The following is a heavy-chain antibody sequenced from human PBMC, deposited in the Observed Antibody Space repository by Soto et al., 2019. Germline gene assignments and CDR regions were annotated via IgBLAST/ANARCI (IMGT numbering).Heavy chain of an antibody. CDR3: ARVRRVVTANYYYYYGMDV. CDR2: IKHSGST. J-gene: IGHJ6*02. V-gene: IGHV4-34*01. CDR1: GGSFSGYY. D-gene: IGHD2-21*02. Sequence: SETLSLTCAVYGGSFSGYYWSWIRQPPGKGLEWIGEIKHSGSTNYNPSLKSRVTISVDTSKNQFSQNLTSATAADTAVYYCARVRRVVTANYYYYYGMDVWGQGTTVTVSS.